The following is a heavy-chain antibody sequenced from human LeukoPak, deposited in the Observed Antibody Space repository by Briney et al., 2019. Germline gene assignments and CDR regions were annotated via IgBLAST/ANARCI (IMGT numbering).Heavy chain of an antibody. CDR3: ASTAGYSTDY. CDR2: ISSSGSTI. D-gene: IGHD6-13*01. J-gene: IGHJ4*02. Sequence: GGSLRLSCAASGFTFSSYEMNWVRQAPGKGLEWVSYISSSGSTIYYADSVKGRFTISRDNAKNSLYLQMNSLRVEDTAVYYCASTAGYSTDYWGQGTLVTVSS. CDR1: GFTFSSYE. V-gene: IGHV3-48*03.